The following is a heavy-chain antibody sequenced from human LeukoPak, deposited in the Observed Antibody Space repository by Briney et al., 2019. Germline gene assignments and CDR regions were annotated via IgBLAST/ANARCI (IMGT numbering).Heavy chain of an antibody. J-gene: IGHJ6*02. CDR2: IHWNGGTT. V-gene: IGHV3-20*01. CDR3: TRDYYGMDV. Sequence: GDSLRLSCAASGFTFDDYGMSWVRQAPGKGLEWVSGIHWNGGTTGYADSVKGRFTISRDNAKNSLYLQMNSLRAEDTALYHCTRDYYGMDVWGQGTTVTVSS. CDR1: GFTFDDYG.